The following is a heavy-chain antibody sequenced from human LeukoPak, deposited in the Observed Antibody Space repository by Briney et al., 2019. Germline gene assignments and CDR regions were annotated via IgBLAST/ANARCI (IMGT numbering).Heavy chain of an antibody. J-gene: IGHJ6*02. Sequence: SETLSLTCAVSGGSISSSDDQRVWIRQPPGKGLEWIGNIYYGGSIHYSPSLKSRVTISVETSKNQFSLKLSSATAADTAVYYCARRRYGSGRTDVWGQGTTVTVSS. CDR2: IYYGGSI. CDR3: ARRRYGSGRTDV. CDR1: GGSISSSDDQ. D-gene: IGHD3-10*01. V-gene: IGHV4-39*01.